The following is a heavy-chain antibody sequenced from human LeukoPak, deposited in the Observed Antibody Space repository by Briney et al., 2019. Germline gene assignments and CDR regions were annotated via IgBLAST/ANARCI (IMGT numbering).Heavy chain of an antibody. Sequence: GRSLRLSCAASGFTFRSYGMHWVRQAPGKGLEWVALISDDGSNIYYADSVKGRFTISRDSSKNTLSLQMSSLRAEDTAVYYCARDNKRFSCDYWGQGTLVTVSS. V-gene: IGHV3-30*03. D-gene: IGHD2/OR15-2a*01. CDR3: ARDNKRFSCDY. CDR2: ISDDGSNI. CDR1: GFTFRSYG. J-gene: IGHJ4*02.